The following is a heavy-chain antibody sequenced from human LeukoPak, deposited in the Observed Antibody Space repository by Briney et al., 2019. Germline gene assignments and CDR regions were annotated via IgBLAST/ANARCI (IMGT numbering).Heavy chain of an antibody. CDR3: ARSLDERYYDFWSGYYWYFDY. V-gene: IGHV4-4*07. CDR2: IYTSGST. Sequence: SETLSLTCTVSGGSISSYSWNWIRQPAGKGLEWIGRIYTSGSTKYSPSLKSRVTMSVDTSKNQFSLKLSSVTAADTAVYYCARSLDERYYDFWSGYYWYFDYWGQGTLVTVSS. D-gene: IGHD3-3*01. J-gene: IGHJ4*02. CDR1: GGSISSYS.